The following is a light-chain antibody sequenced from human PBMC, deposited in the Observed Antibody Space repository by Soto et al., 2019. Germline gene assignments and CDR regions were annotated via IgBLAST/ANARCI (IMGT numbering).Light chain of an antibody. Sequence: SYELTQPPSVSVAPGQTDRITCGGNNMAMKRVHWYQPKPGQAPVLVVYDDSDRPSGIPERFSGSNAGNTATLTISRVEAGDEADYYCQVWDNTNDHRVFGGGTKLTVL. V-gene: IGLV3-21*02. J-gene: IGLJ3*02. CDR2: DDS. CDR1: NMAMKR. CDR3: QVWDNTNDHRV.